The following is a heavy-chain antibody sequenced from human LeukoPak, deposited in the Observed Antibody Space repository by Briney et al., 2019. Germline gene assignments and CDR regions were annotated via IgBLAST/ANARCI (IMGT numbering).Heavy chain of an antibody. Sequence: PSETLSLTCTVSGGAISGSSYYWGWIRQPPGKGLEWIGSIFYSGSTYYNPSLKSRVTMSVDTSKNQFSLKLSSVTAADTAMYYCGRHQTMYYGMDVWGQGTAVTVSS. V-gene: IGHV4-39*01. J-gene: IGHJ6*02. CDR1: GGAISGSSYY. CDR2: IFYSGST. CDR3: GRHQTMYYGMDV. D-gene: IGHD4/OR15-4a*01.